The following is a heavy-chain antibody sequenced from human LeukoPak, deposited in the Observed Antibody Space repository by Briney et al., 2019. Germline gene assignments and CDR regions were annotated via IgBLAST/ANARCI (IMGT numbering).Heavy chain of an antibody. Sequence: SGPTLVKPTQTLTLTCTFSGFSLSTSGVGVGWIRQPPGKALEWLALIYWDDDKRYSPSLKSRLTITKDTSKNQVVLTTTNMDPVDTATYYCAHRESSSWRNYFDYWGQGTLVTVSS. V-gene: IGHV2-5*02. J-gene: IGHJ4*02. CDR3: AHRESSSWRNYFDY. D-gene: IGHD6-13*01. CDR1: GFSLSTSGVG. CDR2: IYWDDDK.